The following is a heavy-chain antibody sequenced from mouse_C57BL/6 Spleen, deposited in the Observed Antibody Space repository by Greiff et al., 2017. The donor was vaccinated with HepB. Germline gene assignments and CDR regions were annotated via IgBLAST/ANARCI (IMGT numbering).Heavy chain of an antibody. CDR1: GYAFSSSW. CDR3: ARGDYDYDEYAMDY. Sequence: QVQLKQSGPELVKPGASVKISCKASGYAFSSSWMNWVKQRPGKGLEWIGRIYPGDGDTNYNGKFKGKATLTADKSSSTAYMQLSSLTSEDSAVYFCARGDYDYDEYAMDYWGQGTSVTVSS. D-gene: IGHD2-4*01. CDR2: IYPGDGDT. J-gene: IGHJ4*01. V-gene: IGHV1-82*01.